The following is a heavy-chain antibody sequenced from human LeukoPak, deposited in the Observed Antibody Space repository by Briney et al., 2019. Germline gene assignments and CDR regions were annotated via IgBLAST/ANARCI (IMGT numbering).Heavy chain of an antibody. D-gene: IGHD3-10*01. J-gene: IGHJ6*03. Sequence: SVKVSCKASGGTFSSYAISWVRQAPGQGLEWMGGVIPIFGTANYAQKFQGRVTITADESTSTAYMELSSLRSEDTAVYYCARAPNYYGSGSYYADYYYYYMDVWGKGTTVTISS. CDR1: GGTFSSYA. CDR3: ARAPNYYGSGSYYADYYYYYMDV. CDR2: VIPIFGTA. V-gene: IGHV1-69*13.